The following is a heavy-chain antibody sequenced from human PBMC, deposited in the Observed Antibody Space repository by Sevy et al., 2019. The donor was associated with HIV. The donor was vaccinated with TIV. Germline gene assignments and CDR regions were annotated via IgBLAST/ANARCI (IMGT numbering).Heavy chain of an antibody. J-gene: IGHJ6*02. V-gene: IGHV3-30*18. Sequence: GGSLRLSCAASGFTFSSYGMHWVRQAPGKGLEWVAVISYDGSNKYYPDSVKGRFTISRDNSKNTLYLQMNSLRAEDTAVYYCAKRVAGTTTNYGTDVWGQGTTVTVSS. CDR2: ISYDGSNK. D-gene: IGHD6-19*01. CDR1: GFTFSSYG. CDR3: AKRVAGTTTNYGTDV.